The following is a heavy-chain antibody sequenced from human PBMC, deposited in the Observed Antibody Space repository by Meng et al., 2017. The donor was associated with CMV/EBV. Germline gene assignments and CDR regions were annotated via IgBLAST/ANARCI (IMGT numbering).Heavy chain of an antibody. V-gene: IGHV4-39*01. J-gene: IGHJ4*02. Sequence: GSLRLSCTVSGGSISSSSYYWGWIRQPPGKGLEWIGSIYYSGSTYYNPSLKSRVTISVDTSKNQFSLKLSSVTAADTAVYYCARHYDFWSGYGAFDYWGQRTLVTVSS. D-gene: IGHD3-3*01. CDR1: GGSISSSSYY. CDR2: IYYSGST. CDR3: ARHYDFWSGYGAFDY.